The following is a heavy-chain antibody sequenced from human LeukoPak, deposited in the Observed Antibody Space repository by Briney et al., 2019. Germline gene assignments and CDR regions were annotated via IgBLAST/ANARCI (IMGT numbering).Heavy chain of an antibody. V-gene: IGHV3-23*01. J-gene: IGHJ3*02. CDR1: GFTFNSYT. CDR2: ISGSSSST. D-gene: IGHD1-14*01. Sequence: GGSLRLSCAASGFTFNSYTMTWVRQAPGKGLEWVSAISGSSSSTNYADSVKGRFTISRDNSKNTLYLQMNSLRAEDTAVYYCAGANHGWAFDIWGQGTMVTVSS. CDR3: AGANHGWAFDI.